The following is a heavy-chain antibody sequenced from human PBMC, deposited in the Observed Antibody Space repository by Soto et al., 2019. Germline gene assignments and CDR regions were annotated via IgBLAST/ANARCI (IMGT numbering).Heavy chain of an antibody. J-gene: IGHJ4*02. V-gene: IGHV4-59*08. Sequence: QVQLQESGPGLVKPSETLSLTCTVSGGSISSYYWSWIRQPPGKGLEWIGYIYYSGSTNYNPSLKSRVPLSVDPPKTPCSLKLSSVTAADTAVYYCARLWGWFGDYWGQGTLVTVSS. D-gene: IGHD3-10*01. CDR1: GGSISSYY. CDR2: IYYSGST. CDR3: ARLWGWFGDY.